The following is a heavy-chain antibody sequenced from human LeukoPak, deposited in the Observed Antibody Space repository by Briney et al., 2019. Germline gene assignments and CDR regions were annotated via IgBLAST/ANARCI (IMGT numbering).Heavy chain of an antibody. V-gene: IGHV4-39*01. CDR3: ARLKSYCGGDCYPDQFHN. Sequence: SETLSLTCTVSGVSITSSDFYWGWIRQPPGKGLQWIATISYSGRTYYNPSLKTRLTISVDTSKNQFSLKLLSVAPADTAVYYCARLKSYCGGDCYPDQFHNWGQGTLVTVSS. J-gene: IGHJ4*02. CDR1: GVSITSSDFY. CDR2: ISYSGRT. D-gene: IGHD2-21*02.